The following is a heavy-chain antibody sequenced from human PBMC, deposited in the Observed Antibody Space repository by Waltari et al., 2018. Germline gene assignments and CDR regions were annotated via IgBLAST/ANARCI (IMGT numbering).Heavy chain of an antibody. CDR3: ARDGRGVNSQFNLFDL. CDR1: RFTLSNYW. CDR2: VQHDGTEK. V-gene: IGHV3-7*01. J-gene: IGHJ5*02. D-gene: IGHD2-8*01. Sequence: EVQLVESGGGLVQPGGSLRLSCAASRFTLSNYWMNWLRQAPGKGLEWVANVQHDGTEKYYLDSVKGRFTISRDNAKSSLYLQMDSLRAEDTAIYYCARDGRGVNSQFNLFDLWGQGLQVTVSS.